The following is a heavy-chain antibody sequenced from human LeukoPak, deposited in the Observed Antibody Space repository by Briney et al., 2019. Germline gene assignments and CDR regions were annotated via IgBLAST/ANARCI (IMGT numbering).Heavy chain of an antibody. V-gene: IGHV3-7*03. J-gene: IGHJ4*02. CDR1: GFTFSRYW. Sequence: PGGSLRLSCAASGFTFSRYWMTWVRQAPGKGLEWVANIKEDGSKKNYVDSVKGRFTISRDNAKNSLYLQMNSLRAEDTAVYYCATPRDYYDRSGYHQGGDWGQGTLVTVSS. CDR2: IKEDGSKK. CDR3: ATPRDYYDRSGYHQGGD. D-gene: IGHD3-22*01.